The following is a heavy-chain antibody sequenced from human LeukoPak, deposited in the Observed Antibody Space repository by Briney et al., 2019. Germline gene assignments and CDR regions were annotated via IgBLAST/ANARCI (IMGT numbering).Heavy chain of an antibody. CDR2: INPSGGST. J-gene: IGHJ4*02. Sequence: ASVKVSCKASGYTFTSYYMHWVRQAPGQGLEWMGIINPSGGSTSYAQKFQGRVTMTRDMSTSTVYMEPSSLRSEDTAVYYCARVLDGPLDVSDWGQGTLVTVSS. D-gene: IGHD3/OR15-3a*01. CDR3: ARVLDGPLDVSD. CDR1: GYTFTSYY. V-gene: IGHV1-46*01.